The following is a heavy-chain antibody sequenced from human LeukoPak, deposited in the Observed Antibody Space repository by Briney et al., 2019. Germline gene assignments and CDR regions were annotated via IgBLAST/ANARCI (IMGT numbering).Heavy chain of an antibody. D-gene: IGHD4-17*01. Sequence: GGSLRLPCAASGFTFSNYAMSWVRQAPGEGLEWLSAINGRGITYYAGSVKGRFTISRDNSENTLYLQMNSLTVDDTAVYFYAKERQTGDYFTSDYWGQGTLVTVSS. V-gene: IGHV3-23*01. CDR2: INGRGIT. J-gene: IGHJ4*02. CDR3: AKERQTGDYFTSDY. CDR1: GFTFSNYA.